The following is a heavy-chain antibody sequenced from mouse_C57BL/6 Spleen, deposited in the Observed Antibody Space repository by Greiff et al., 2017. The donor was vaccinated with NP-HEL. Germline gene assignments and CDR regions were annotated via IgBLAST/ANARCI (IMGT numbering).Heavy chain of an antibody. J-gene: IGHJ4*01. V-gene: IGHV1-64*01. CDR3: ARRGSGSRAMDY. CDR1: GYTFTSYW. Sequence: QVQLQQSGAELVKPGASVKLSCKASGYTFTSYWMHWVKQRPGQGLEWIGMIHPNSGSTNYNEKFKSKATLTVDKSSSTAYMQLSSLTSEDSAVYYCARRGSGSRAMDYWGQGTSVTVSS. D-gene: IGHD1-1*01. CDR2: IHPNSGST.